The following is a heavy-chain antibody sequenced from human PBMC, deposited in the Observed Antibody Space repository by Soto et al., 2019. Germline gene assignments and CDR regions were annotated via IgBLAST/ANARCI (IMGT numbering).Heavy chain of an antibody. CDR2: INMDGSST. J-gene: IGHJ5*02. CDR1: GFTFSNDW. Sequence: GGSLRLSCAASGFTFSNDWMHWVRQAAGKGLVWVSRINMDGSSTNYADSVKGRFTISRDNAKNTVYLQMNSLRAEDTAVYYCARGPRGMYGNYHWGQGALVTVSS. D-gene: IGHD4-17*01. V-gene: IGHV3-74*01. CDR3: ARGPRGMYGNYH.